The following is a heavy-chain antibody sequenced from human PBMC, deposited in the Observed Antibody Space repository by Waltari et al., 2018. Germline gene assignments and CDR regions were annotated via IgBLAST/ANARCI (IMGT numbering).Heavy chain of an antibody. CDR1: GGTFGSYA. Sequence: QVQLVQSGAEVKKPGSSVKVSCKASGGTFGSYAISWVRQAPGQGLEWMGGIIPMFGRTNYPQNFTDRVQTTADESTSIAYMELGGMRFDDKAVYCCARGGGRGGSFSFHMDVWGKGTTVTISS. CDR2: IIPMFGRT. J-gene: IGHJ6*03. V-gene: IGHV1-69*12. CDR3: ARGGGRGGSFSFHMDV. D-gene: IGHD3-10*01.